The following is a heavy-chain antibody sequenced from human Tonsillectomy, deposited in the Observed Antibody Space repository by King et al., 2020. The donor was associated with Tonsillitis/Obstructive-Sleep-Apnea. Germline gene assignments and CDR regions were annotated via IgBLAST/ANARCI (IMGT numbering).Heavy chain of an antibody. V-gene: IGHV3-7*04. CDR2: INKDGSEK. D-gene: IGHD7-27*01. CDR3: ARDPTGDY. Sequence: EVQLVDSGGGLVQPGGSLRLSCEASGFIISNYCMSWVRQAPGKGLEWVANINKDGSEKYYVGSVKGRFTISRDNAQNSLHLQMNSLRPEDTAVYYCARDPTGDYWGQGTLVTVSS. CDR1: GFIISNYC. J-gene: IGHJ4*02.